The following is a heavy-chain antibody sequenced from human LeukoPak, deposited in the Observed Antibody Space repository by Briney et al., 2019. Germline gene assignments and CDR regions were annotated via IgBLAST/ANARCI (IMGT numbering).Heavy chain of an antibody. CDR1: GFTFSSYS. J-gene: IGHJ4*02. Sequence: GGSLRLSCAASGFTFSSYSMNWVRQAPGKGLEWVSSISSSSSYIYYADSVKGRFTISRDNAKNSLYLQMNSLRAEDTAVYYCASTCSSTNCYGSNFDYWGQGTLVTVSS. V-gene: IGHV3-21*01. CDR3: ASTCSSTNCYGSNFDY. D-gene: IGHD2-2*01. CDR2: ISSSSSYI.